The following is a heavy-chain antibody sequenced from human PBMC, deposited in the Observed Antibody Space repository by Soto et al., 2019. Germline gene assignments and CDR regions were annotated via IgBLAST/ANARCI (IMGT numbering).Heavy chain of an antibody. CDR2: ISGSGGST. CDR3: AKDRVGVVAATGNDAFDI. CDR1: GFTFSSYA. Sequence: PGGSLRLSCAASGFTFSSYAMSWVRQAPGKGLEWVSAISGSGGSTYYADSVKGRFTISRDNSKNTLYLQMNSLRAEDTAVYYCAKDRVGVVAATGNDAFDIWGQGTMVTVSS. V-gene: IGHV3-23*01. J-gene: IGHJ3*02. D-gene: IGHD2-15*01.